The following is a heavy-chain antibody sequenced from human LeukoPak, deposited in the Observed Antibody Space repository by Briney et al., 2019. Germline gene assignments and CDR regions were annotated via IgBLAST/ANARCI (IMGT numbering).Heavy chain of an antibody. CDR3: AKQFMITFGGVIGNFDY. Sequence: GGSLRLSCAASGFTFSSYGMHWVRQAPGKGLEWVVFIRYDGSNKYYADYVKGRFTISRDNSKNTLYLQMNSLRAEDTAVYYCAKQFMITFGGVIGNFDYWGQGTLVTVSS. D-gene: IGHD3-16*02. J-gene: IGHJ4*02. V-gene: IGHV3-30*02. CDR2: IRYDGSNK. CDR1: GFTFSSYG.